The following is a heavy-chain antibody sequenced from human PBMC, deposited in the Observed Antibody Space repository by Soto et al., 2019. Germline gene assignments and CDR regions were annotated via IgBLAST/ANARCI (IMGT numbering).Heavy chain of an antibody. D-gene: IGHD3-10*01. V-gene: IGHV3-33*01. CDR2: IWYDGSNK. J-gene: IGHJ6*02. CDR1: GFTFSSYG. CDR3: AREVMVRGVGDGMDV. Sequence: QVQLVESGGGVVQPGRSLRLSCAASGFTFSSYGMHWVRQAPGKGLEWVAVIWYDGSNKYYADSVKGRFTISRDNSKNTLYLKMNSLRAEDTAVYYCAREVMVRGVGDGMDVWGQGTTVTVSS.